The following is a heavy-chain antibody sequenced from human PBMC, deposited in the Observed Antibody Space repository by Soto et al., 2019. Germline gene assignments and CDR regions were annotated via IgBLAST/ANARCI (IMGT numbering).Heavy chain of an antibody. J-gene: IGHJ6*02. CDR3: ARHRIWSSSSGSFGMDV. CDR1: GASMTENNHY. V-gene: IGHV4-39*01. CDR2: TFYSGNT. D-gene: IGHD6-6*01. Sequence: SETLSLTCTVSGASMTENNHYWAWIRQPPGKGLEWIATTFYSGNTYYNPSLKSRVTVSVDTSNNQFSLKLSSVTAADSAVYFCARHRIWSSSSGSFGMDVWGQGTTVTVSS.